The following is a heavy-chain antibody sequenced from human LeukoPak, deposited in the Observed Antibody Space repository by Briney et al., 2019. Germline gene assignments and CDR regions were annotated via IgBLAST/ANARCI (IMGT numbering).Heavy chain of an antibody. D-gene: IGHD2-2*01. CDR1: GFTFSGSA. J-gene: IGHJ6*02. Sequence: GGSLRLSCAASGFTFSGSAMHWVRQASGKGLEWVGRIRSKANSYATAYAASVKGRFTISRDDSKNTAYLQMNSLKTEDTAVYYCTTDPPQPYQLLSSPISSYYYYGMDVWGQGTTVTVSS. V-gene: IGHV3-73*01. CDR3: TTDPPQPYQLLSSPISSYYYYGMDV. CDR2: IRSKANSYAT.